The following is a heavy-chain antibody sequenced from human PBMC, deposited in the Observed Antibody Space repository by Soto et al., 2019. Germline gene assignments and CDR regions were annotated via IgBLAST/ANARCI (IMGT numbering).Heavy chain of an antibody. J-gene: IGHJ4*02. Sequence: GASVKVSCKASGGTFSSYAIGWVRQAPGQGLEWMGGIIPIFGTANYVQKFQGRVTITADESTSTAYMELSSLRSEDTAVYYCARDRAPSYCGGDCPFFDYWGQGTLVTVSS. D-gene: IGHD2-21*02. CDR1: GGTFSSYA. CDR3: ARDRAPSYCGGDCPFFDY. V-gene: IGHV1-69*13. CDR2: IIPIFGTA.